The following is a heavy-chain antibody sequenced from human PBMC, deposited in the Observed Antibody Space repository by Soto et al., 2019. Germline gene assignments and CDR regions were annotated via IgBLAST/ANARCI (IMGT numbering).Heavy chain of an antibody. D-gene: IGHD3-9*01. CDR2: IYYSGST. J-gene: IGHJ5*02. CDR1: GGSISSSSYY. CDR3: ATLPPYYDILTGYSPHPP. Sequence: SETLSLTCTVSGGSISSSSYYWGWIRQPPGKGLEWIGSIYYSGSTYYNPSLKSRVTISVDTSKNQFSLKLSSVTAADTAVYYCATLPPYYDILTGYSPHPPWGQGTLVTVSS. V-gene: IGHV4-39*01.